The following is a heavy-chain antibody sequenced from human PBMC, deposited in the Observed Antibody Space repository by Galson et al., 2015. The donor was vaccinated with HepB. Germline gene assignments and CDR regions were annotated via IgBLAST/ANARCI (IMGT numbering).Heavy chain of an antibody. V-gene: IGHV6-1*01. CDR1: GDSVSSNSAA. Sequence: CAISGDSVSSNSAAWNWIRQSPSRGLEWLGRTSYMSKWVNDYAESVKSRITISPDTSRNQFSLQLNSVTPEDTAVYYCTRGRPHYYAMDVWGQGTTVTVSS. CDR3: TRGRPHYYAMDV. J-gene: IGHJ6*02. CDR2: TSYMSKWVN.